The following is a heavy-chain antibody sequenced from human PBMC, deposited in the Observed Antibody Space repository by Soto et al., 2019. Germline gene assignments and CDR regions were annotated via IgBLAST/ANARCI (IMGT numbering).Heavy chain of an antibody. CDR3: ARDSAYGSSTSCYDYYYGMDV. V-gene: IGHV3-7*01. Sequence: GGSLRLSCAASGFTFSSYWMSWVRQAPGKGLEWVANIKQDGSEKYYVDSVKGRFTISRDNAKTSLYLQMNSLRAEDTAVYYGARDSAYGSSTSCYDYYYGMDVWGQGTTVTVS. J-gene: IGHJ6*02. D-gene: IGHD2-2*01. CDR1: GFTFSSYW. CDR2: IKQDGSEK.